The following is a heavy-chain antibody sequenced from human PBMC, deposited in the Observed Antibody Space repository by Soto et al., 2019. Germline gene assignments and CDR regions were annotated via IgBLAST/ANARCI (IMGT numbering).Heavy chain of an antibody. CDR3: ATLFTIFGLNWQRGIMVV. Sequence: SETLSLTCAVYGGSFSDYYWSWIRQPPGKGLEWIGEINHGGSTNYNPSLKSRVTISVDTSKNQFSLKLSSVTAADTAVYYCATLFTIFGLNWQRGIMVVCGQGT. CDR1: GGSFSDYY. V-gene: IGHV4-34*01. CDR2: INHGGST. D-gene: IGHD3-3*01. J-gene: IGHJ6*02.